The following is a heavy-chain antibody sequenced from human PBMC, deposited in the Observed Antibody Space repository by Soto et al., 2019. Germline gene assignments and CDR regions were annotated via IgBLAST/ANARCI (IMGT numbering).Heavy chain of an antibody. J-gene: IGHJ5*02. CDR1: GGSISRCGYY. CDR3: ARGPYGDYDWFDP. Sequence: SETLSLTCSVSGGSISRCGYYWSWIRQHPGKGLEWIGYIYYSGSTYYNPSLKSRVTISVDTSKNQFSLKLSSVTAADTAVYYCARGPYGDYDWFDPWGQGTLVPVSS. CDR2: IYYSGST. D-gene: IGHD4-17*01. V-gene: IGHV4-31*03.